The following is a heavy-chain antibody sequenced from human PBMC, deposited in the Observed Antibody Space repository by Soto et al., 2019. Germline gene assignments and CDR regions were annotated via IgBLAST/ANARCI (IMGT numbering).Heavy chain of an antibody. CDR3: ARVPKGQLWTFDY. CDR1: GFTFSSHW. V-gene: IGHV3-74*01. D-gene: IGHD5-18*01. J-gene: IGHJ4*02. Sequence: GGSLRLSCAASGFTFSSHWMHWVRQAPGKGLVWVSRINSDGSSTSYADSVKGRFTISRDNAKNTLYLQMNSLRAEDTAVYYCARVPKGQLWTFDYWGQGTLVTVSS. CDR2: INSDGSST.